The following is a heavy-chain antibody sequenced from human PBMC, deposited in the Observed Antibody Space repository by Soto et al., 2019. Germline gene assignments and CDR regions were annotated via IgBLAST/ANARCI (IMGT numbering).Heavy chain of an antibody. J-gene: IGHJ5*02. CDR2: TYYRSKWYN. V-gene: IGHV6-1*01. Sequence: PSQTLSLTCAISGDSVSSNSAAWNWIRQSPSRGLEWLGRTYYRSKWYNDYAVSVKSRITINPDTSKNQFSLQLNSVTPEDTAVYYCARDRGDCSGGSCYSYNWFDPWGQGTLVTVSS. D-gene: IGHD2-15*01. CDR1: GDSVSSNSAA. CDR3: ARDRGDCSGGSCYSYNWFDP.